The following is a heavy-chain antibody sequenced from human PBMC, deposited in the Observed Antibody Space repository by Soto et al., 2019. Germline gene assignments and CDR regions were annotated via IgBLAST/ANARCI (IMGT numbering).Heavy chain of an antibody. CDR3: ARDLVVVAATNYYYYGMDV. V-gene: IGHV1-2*04. CDR1: GYTFTGYY. Sequence: SVKVSCKASGYTFTGYYMHWVRQAPGQGLEWMGWINPNSGGTNYAQKFQGWVTMTRDTSISTAYMELSRLRSDDTATYYCARDLVVVAATNYYYYGMDVWGQGTTVTVS. CDR2: INPNSGGT. J-gene: IGHJ6*02. D-gene: IGHD2-15*01.